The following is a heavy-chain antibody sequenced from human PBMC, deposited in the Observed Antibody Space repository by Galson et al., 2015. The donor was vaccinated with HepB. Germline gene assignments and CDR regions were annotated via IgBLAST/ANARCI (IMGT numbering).Heavy chain of an antibody. CDR3: ARRPRLWFGEFGY. J-gene: IGHJ4*02. D-gene: IGHD3-10*01. CDR1: GFTFSSYA. CDR2: ISGSGGST. V-gene: IGHV3-23*01. Sequence: SLRLSCAASGFTFSSYAMSWVRQAPGKGLEWVSAISGSGGSTYYADSVKGRFTISRDNSKNTLYLQMNSLRAEDTAVYYCARRPRLWFGEFGYWGQGTLVTVSS.